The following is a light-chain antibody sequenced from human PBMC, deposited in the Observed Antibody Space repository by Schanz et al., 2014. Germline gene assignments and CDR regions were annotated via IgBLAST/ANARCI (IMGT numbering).Light chain of an antibody. CDR2: DVS. J-gene: IGLJ3*02. V-gene: IGLV2-14*03. CDR1: SSDVGGYNY. Sequence: QSALTQPASVSGSPGQSITISCTGSSSDVGGYNYVSWYQQHPGKAPKLMIFDVSDRPSGVSNRFSGSKSGNTASLTISGLQPEDEADYYCTSYTTGIPWVFGGGTKLTV. CDR3: TSYTTGIPWV.